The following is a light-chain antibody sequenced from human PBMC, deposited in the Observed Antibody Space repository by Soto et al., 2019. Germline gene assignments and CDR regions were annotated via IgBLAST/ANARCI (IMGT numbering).Light chain of an antibody. CDR3: QQTYTIPWT. Sequence: IPMTQSLSSLSASVVDRVTITCHASQDISNYLNWYQHKPGKAPKLLIYSATVLQSGVPSRFSGSGSGTDFTLTISRLQPKDSATYYCQQTYTIPWTVGQGTKVDIK. V-gene: IGKV1-39*01. CDR1: QDISNY. CDR2: SAT. J-gene: IGKJ1*01.